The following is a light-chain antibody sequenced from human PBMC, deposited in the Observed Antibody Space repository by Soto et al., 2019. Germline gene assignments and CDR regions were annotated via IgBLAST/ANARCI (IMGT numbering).Light chain of an antibody. Sequence: EVVLTQSPATLSLSPGERATLFCRANESVNDYLAWYQQRPGQAPRLLIFDASNRAPGIPARFSASGSRRDFTLTISSLEPEDFAVYYCQQYNNWPWTFGQGTKVEIK. J-gene: IGKJ1*01. CDR1: ESVNDY. CDR2: DAS. V-gene: IGKV3-11*02. CDR3: QQYNNWPWT.